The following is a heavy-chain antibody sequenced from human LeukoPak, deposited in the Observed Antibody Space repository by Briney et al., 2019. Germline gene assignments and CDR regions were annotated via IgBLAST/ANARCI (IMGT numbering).Heavy chain of an antibody. Sequence: GASVKVSCKASGYTFTSYGIRWVRQAPGQGLEWMGWISAYNGNTNYAQKLQGRVTMTTDTSTSTAYMELRSLRSDDTAVYYCARGPPVVTAIDYGMDVWGQGTTVTVSS. J-gene: IGHJ6*02. CDR2: ISAYNGNT. CDR3: ARGPPVVTAIDYGMDV. CDR1: GYTFTSYG. D-gene: IGHD2-21*02. V-gene: IGHV1-18*01.